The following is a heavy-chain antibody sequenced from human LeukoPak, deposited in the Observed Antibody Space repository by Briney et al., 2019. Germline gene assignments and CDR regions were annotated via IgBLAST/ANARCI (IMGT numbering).Heavy chain of an antibody. CDR1: GFTFSSYS. CDR3: AIESAAQRVYYFDY. J-gene: IGHJ4*02. V-gene: IGHV3-48*01. Sequence: GGSLRLSCAASGFTFSSYSMNWVRQAPGKGLEWVSYISSSSSTIYYADSVKGRFTISGDNAKNSLYLQMNSLRAEDTAVYYCAIESAAQRVYYFDYWGQGTLVTVSS. CDR2: ISSSSSTI. D-gene: IGHD2-15*01.